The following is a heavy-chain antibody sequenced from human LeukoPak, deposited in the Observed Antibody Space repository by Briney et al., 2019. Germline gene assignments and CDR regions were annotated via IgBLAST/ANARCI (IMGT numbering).Heavy chain of an antibody. CDR1: GGSVNSGSYY. CDR3: ARAAYSGSYHSDY. Sequence: TSETLSLTCTVSGGSVNSGSYYWNWIRQPPGKGLEWIGYIYYSGSTNYNPSLKSRVTISVDTSKNQFPLKLSSVTAADTAVYYCARAAYSGSYHSDYWGQGTLVTVSS. J-gene: IGHJ4*02. CDR2: IYYSGST. D-gene: IGHD1-26*01. V-gene: IGHV4-61*01.